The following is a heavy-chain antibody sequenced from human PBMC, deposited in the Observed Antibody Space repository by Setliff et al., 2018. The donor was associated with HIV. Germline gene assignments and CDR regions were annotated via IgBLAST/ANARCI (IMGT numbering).Heavy chain of an antibody. CDR1: GGSISSGDYY. CDR2: IYDSEST. J-gene: IGHJ5*02. CDR3: ARDMGGGYCSGGSCYSKSHWFDP. V-gene: IGHV4-30-4*08. Sequence: SETLSLTCTVSGGSISSGDYYWSWIRQPPGKGLEWIGNIYDSESTYYNPSLKSRVTMSVDTSKNQPSLKLSSVTAADTAVYYCARDMGGGYCSGGSCYSKSHWFDPWGQGTLVTVS. D-gene: IGHD2-15*01.